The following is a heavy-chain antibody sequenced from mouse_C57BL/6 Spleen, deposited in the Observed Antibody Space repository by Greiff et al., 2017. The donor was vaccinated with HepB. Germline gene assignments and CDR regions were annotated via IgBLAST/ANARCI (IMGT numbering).Heavy chain of an antibody. Sequence: EVQRVESGGGLVKPGGSLKLSCAASGFTFSSYAMSWVRQTPEKRLEWVATISDGGSYTYYPDNVKGRFTISRDNAKNNLYLQMSHLKSEDTAMYYCARDRTVVIKDAMDYWGQGTSVTVSS. J-gene: IGHJ4*01. V-gene: IGHV5-4*01. CDR1: GFTFSSYA. CDR3: ARDRTVVIKDAMDY. D-gene: IGHD1-1*01. CDR2: ISDGGSYT.